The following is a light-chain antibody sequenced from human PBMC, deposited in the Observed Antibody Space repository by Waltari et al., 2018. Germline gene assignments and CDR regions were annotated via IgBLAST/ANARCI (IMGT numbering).Light chain of an antibody. J-gene: IGLJ3*02. Sequence: QSALTQPASVSGSPGQSIPIPCTGPSSAVGNYNLVSWYQQHPGKAPKLMIYEGNKRPSGVSNRFSGSKSGNMASLTISGLQAEDEADYYCCSYAGSSAPRVFGGGTKLTVL. CDR2: EGN. CDR3: CSYAGSSAPRV. V-gene: IGLV2-23*01. CDR1: SSAVGNYNL.